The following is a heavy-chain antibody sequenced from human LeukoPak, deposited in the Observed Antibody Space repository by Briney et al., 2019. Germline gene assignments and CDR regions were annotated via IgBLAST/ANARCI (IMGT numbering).Heavy chain of an antibody. V-gene: IGHV4-34*01. CDR1: GGSFSGYF. CDR3: AREVAVAERGDYFDY. Sequence: PSETLSLTCAVYGGSFSGYFWIWIRQTPGKGLEWIGEINDSGSTNYNPSLKSRVTMSVDTSKNQFSLKLSSVTAADTAVYYCAREVAVAERGDYFDYWGQGTLVSVSS. J-gene: IGHJ4*02. CDR2: INDSGST. D-gene: IGHD6-19*01.